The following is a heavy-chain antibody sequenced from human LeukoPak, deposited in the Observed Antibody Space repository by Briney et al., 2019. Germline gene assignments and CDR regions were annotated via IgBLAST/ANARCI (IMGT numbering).Heavy chain of an antibody. CDR1: GGTFSSYA. CDR3: ASTYGDYLWGYFDY. J-gene: IGHJ4*02. D-gene: IGHD4-17*01. Sequence: GASVKVSRKASGGTFSSYAISWVRQAPGQGLEWMGGIIPIFGTANYAQKFQGRVTITADESTSTAYMELSSLRSEDTAVYYCASTYGDYLWGYFDYWGQGTLVTVSS. CDR2: IIPIFGTA. V-gene: IGHV1-69*01.